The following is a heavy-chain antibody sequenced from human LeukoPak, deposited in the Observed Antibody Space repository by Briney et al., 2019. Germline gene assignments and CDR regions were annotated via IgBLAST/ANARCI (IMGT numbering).Heavy chain of an antibody. CDR3: AKFKVVAVPVSGLIDV. J-gene: IGHJ6*02. D-gene: IGHD3/OR15-3a*01. CDR1: GFTFNTFG. V-gene: IGHV3-23*01. CDR2: ISHSGGSS. Sequence: GGSLRLSCAASGFTFNTFGMSWVRQAPGKGMEWVSAISHSGGSSYYIDSVKGRFTISRDNAKNTLFLQMSSLRAEDTAIYYCAKFKVVAVPVSGLIDVWGQGTTVIVSS.